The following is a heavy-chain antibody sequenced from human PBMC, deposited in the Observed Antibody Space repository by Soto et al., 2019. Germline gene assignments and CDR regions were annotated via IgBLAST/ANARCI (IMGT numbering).Heavy chain of an antibody. V-gene: IGHV1-69*01. CDR3: ARYYYDSSGYPPKGMDV. CDR1: GGTFSSYA. Sequence: QVQLVQSGAEVKKPGSSVKVSCKASGGTFSSYAISWVRQAPGQGLEWMGGIIPIFGTANYAQKFQGRVTITADESTSTAYIELSSLRSEDTAVYYCARYYYDSSGYPPKGMDVWGQGTTVTVSS. D-gene: IGHD3-22*01. J-gene: IGHJ6*02. CDR2: IIPIFGTA.